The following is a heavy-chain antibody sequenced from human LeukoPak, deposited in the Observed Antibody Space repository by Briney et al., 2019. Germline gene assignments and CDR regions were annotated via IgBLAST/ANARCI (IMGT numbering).Heavy chain of an antibody. V-gene: IGHV3-23*01. D-gene: IGHD3-10*01. CDR1: GFTFTSCS. CDR3: ARRSAGESGYFDY. J-gene: IGHJ4*02. Sequence: GGSLRLSCAASGFTFTSCSMGWVRQAPGKGLEWAAAISGPGDIDYADSVKGRFAISRDNSKSTLHLQMNSLRGDDTAVYYCARRSAGESGYFDYWGQGILVTVFS. CDR2: ISGPGDI.